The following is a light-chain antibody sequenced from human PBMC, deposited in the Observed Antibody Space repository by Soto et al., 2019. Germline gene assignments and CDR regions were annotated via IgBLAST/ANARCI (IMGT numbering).Light chain of an antibody. CDR2: EDS. V-gene: IGLV2-23*01. Sequence: QSALTQPASVSGSPGQSITISCTGSSSDVGNYNLVTWYQQHPGKVPKLIIYEDSKRPSGVSNRFSGSKSGNTASLTISGLQAGDEADYYCASYAGSGTLVFGGGTQLTVL. J-gene: IGLJ7*01. CDR3: ASYAGSGTLV. CDR1: SSDVGNYNL.